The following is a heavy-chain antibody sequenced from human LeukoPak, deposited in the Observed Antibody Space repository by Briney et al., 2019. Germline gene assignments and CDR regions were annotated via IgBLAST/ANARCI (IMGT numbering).Heavy chain of an antibody. Sequence: SSETLSLTCAVSADSLSSGGHYWAWIRQFPGKGLESIGFIHHSGRSRHNPSLKDRVAISVDTSRKQFALKLSSVTAADTAMYYCARGGNRFGGFYFDYWGQGIQVIVSS. D-gene: IGHD3-10*01. J-gene: IGHJ4*02. CDR3: ARGGNRFGGFYFDY. CDR2: IHHSGRS. V-gene: IGHV4-31*11. CDR1: ADSLSSGGHY.